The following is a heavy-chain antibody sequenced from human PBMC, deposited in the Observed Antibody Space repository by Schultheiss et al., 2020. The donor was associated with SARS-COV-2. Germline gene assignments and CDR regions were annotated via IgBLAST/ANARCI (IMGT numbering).Heavy chain of an antibody. Sequence: SETLSLTCAVSGGSISSSNWWSWVRQPPGKGLEWIGEINHSGSTYYNPSLKSRVTISVDTSKNQFSRQLNSVTPEDTAVYYCARAPAYYDFWSGYPDGFDYWGQGTLVTFSS. V-gene: IGHV4-4*02. CDR2: INHSGST. D-gene: IGHD3-3*01. CDR3: ARAPAYYDFWSGYPDGFDY. J-gene: IGHJ4*02. CDR1: GGSISSSNW.